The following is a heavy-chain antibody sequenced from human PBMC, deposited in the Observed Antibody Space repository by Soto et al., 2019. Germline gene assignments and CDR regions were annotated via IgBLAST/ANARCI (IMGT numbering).Heavy chain of an antibody. V-gene: IGHV3-23*01. J-gene: IGHJ5*01. CDR2: ISGGGDRT. Sequence: LRLSCAASGYTFSSYAMSWVRRAPGKGLEWVSVISGGGDRTYYADSVKGRFTISRDNSEDTLYLLMNSLRAEDTAVYYCTKDRVVGAIGDRFDSWGQGTLVTVSS. CDR3: TKDRVVGAIGDRFDS. D-gene: IGHD1-26*01. CDR1: GYTFSSYA.